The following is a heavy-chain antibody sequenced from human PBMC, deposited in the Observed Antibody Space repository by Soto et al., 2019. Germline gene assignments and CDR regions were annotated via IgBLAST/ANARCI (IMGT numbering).Heavy chain of an antibody. J-gene: IGHJ4*02. CDR3: ARRTRGTTYFGY. D-gene: IGHD3-10*01. CDR1: GVSISSSNW. Sequence: QVQLQESGPGLVKPSGTLSLTCTVSGVSISSSNWWSWVRQSPGKGLDWSGEIHHTGSTNYNPSLKGRISVSVDKSQNQFSLTLTSVTATDTALYYCARRTRGTTYFGYWGQGTLVTVSS. CDR2: IHHTGST. V-gene: IGHV4-4*02.